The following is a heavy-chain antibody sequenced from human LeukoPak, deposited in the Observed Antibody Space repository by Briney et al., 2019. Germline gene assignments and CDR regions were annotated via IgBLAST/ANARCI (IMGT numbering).Heavy chain of an antibody. CDR1: GGSISSYY. Sequence: SETLSLTCTVSGGSISSYYWSWIRQPPGKGLEWIGYIYYSGSTNYNPSLKSRVTISVDTSKNQFSLKLSSVTAADTAVYYCARVGRDDRALYYFDYWGQGTMVTVSS. V-gene: IGHV4-59*01. CDR3: ARVGRDDRALYYFDY. CDR2: IYYSGST. J-gene: IGHJ4*02. D-gene: IGHD1-14*01.